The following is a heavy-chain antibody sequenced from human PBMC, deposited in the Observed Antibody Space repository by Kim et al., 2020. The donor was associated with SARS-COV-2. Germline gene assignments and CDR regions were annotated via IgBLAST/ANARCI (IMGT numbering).Heavy chain of an antibody. Sequence: GGSLRLSCAASGFTFSGSAMHWVRQASGKGLEWIGRIKSKTNNYATAYAASVTGRFTISRDDSKNTAYLQMNSLKTEDTTVYYCTTRESGDRDYWGQGTLVTVSS. CDR1: GFTFSGSA. CDR3: TTRESGDRDY. CDR2: IKSKTNNYAT. J-gene: IGHJ4*02. D-gene: IGHD4-17*01. V-gene: IGHV3-73*01.